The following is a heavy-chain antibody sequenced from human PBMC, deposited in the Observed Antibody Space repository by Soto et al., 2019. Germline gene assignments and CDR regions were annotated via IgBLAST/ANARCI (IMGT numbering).Heavy chain of an antibody. CDR2: ISAYNGNT. V-gene: IGHV1-18*01. CDR3: ARRAPSMDV. J-gene: IGHJ6*02. CDR1: GYTFTSYG. Sequence: QVQLVQSGAEVKKPGASVKVSCKASGYTFTSYGISWVRQAPGQGLEWMGWISAYNGNTKYAQKLQAKVTMTENTPTSTAYMELRGLKSDETAVNYCARRAPSMDVWGQGTTVTVSS.